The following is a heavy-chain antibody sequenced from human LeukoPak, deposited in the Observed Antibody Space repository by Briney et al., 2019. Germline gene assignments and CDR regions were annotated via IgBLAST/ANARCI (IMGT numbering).Heavy chain of an antibody. CDR3: ARSGSSWFTFPYYYYGMDV. D-gene: IGHD6-13*01. J-gene: IGHJ6*02. CDR1: GFTFSNYA. CDR2: INGEMNFK. Sequence: PGGSLRLSCAASGFTFSNYAMIWVRQAPGKGLECVSTINGEMNFKYYADSVKGRFTISRDNSKNTLYLQMNSLRAEDTAVYYCARSGSSWFTFPYYYYGMDVWGQGTTVTVSS. V-gene: IGHV3-23*01.